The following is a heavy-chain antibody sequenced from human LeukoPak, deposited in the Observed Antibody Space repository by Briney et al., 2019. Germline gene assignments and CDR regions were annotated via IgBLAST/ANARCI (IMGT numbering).Heavy chain of an antibody. CDR1: GYSISSGYY. D-gene: IGHD6-19*01. Sequence: SETLSLTCTVSGYSISSGYYWGWIRQPPGEGLEWIGSIYYSGTTYFNSSLKSRVTISVERSKNHFSLKLSSLTVADTARYYCARVYSSTHNWFDTWGQGIQVTVSS. CDR2: IYYSGTT. V-gene: IGHV4-38-2*02. CDR3: ARVYSSTHNWFDT. J-gene: IGHJ5*02.